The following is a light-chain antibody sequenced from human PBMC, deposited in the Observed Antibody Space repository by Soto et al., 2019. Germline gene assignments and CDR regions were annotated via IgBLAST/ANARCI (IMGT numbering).Light chain of an antibody. CDR2: DTA. Sequence: QAVGTQERSLTVSPGGKVILTCGSTTGPVTTGHYPYWFQQKPGQAPRPLVYDTANIFSWTPVRFSGSLVGGKAALTLSGAQPEDEAEYYCLLSYRGDYVFGPGTKVTVL. J-gene: IGLJ1*01. CDR3: LLSYRGDYV. V-gene: IGLV7-46*01. CDR1: TGPVTTGHY.